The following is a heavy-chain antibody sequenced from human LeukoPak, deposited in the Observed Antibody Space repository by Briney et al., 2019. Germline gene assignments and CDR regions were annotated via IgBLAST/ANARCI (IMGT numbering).Heavy chain of an antibody. D-gene: IGHD1-1*01. J-gene: IGHJ6*02. CDR3: ARQITGTTGWFDYYYGMDV. V-gene: IGHV4-59*08. Sequence: SETLSLTCTVSGGSISGYYWSWIRQPPGKGLEWIGYIYYSGSTNYNPSLKSRVTISVDTSKNQFSLKLSSVTAADTAVYYCARQITGTTGWFDYYYGMDVWGQGTTVTVSS. CDR2: IYYSGST. CDR1: GGSISGYY.